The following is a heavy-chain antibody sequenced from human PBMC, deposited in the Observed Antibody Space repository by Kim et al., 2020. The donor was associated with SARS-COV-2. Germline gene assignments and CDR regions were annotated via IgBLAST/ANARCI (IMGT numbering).Heavy chain of an antibody. D-gene: IGHD2-8*02. CDR1: GFTFSNYQ. CDR2: ISGDERSA. J-gene: IGHJ4*02. Sequence: GGSLRLSCAASGFTFSNYQMHWVRQAPGKGLVWVSQISGDERSAMYVDSVKGRFTISRDNAKNTLYLQMNTLRVDDTAVYYCARETVGGVRTFEYWGQGTLVTVSS. V-gene: IGHV3-74*03. CDR3: ARETVGGVRTFEY.